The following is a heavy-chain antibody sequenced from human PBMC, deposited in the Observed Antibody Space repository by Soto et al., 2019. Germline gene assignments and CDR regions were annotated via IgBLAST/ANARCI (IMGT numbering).Heavy chain of an antibody. CDR1: GFTFRSYV. D-gene: IGHD3-16*01. J-gene: IGHJ4*02. CDR2: TSYDGSNN. Sequence: QVQLVESGGGVVQPGTSLRLSCVGSGFTFRSYVIHWVRQAPGKGLEWVALTSYDGSNNFYGDSVKGRFTSSRHNSRNTVELQMDSLRFEDTAIYYCARWGTTGGLDVWGQGTLVSVSS. V-gene: IGHV3-33*05. CDR3: ARWGTTGGLDV.